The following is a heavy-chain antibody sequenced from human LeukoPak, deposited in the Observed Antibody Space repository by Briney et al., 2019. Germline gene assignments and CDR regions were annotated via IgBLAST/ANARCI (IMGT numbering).Heavy chain of an antibody. D-gene: IGHD6-13*01. CDR2: IKTKTEGGTA. CDR1: GFTFSKAW. Sequence: KTGGSLRLSCAASGFTFSKAWMTWVRQAPGKGLEWVGRIKTKTEGGTADSAAPVKGRFSISRDDSKTTVYLQMNSLNTEDTAVYYCTTDAATMSAAGTGPYWGQGTLVTVSS. V-gene: IGHV3-15*01. CDR3: TTDAATMSAAGTGPY. J-gene: IGHJ4*02.